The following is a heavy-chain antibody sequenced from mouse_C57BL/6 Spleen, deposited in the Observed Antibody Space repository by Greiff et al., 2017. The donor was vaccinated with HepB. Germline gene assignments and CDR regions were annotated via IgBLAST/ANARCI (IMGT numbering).Heavy chain of an antibody. CDR2: ISSGSSTI. Sequence: DVKLVESGGGLVKPGGSLKLSCAASGFTFSDYGMHWVRQAPEKGLEWVAYISSGSSTIYYADTVKGRFTISRDNAKNTLFLQMTSLRSEDTAMYYCARNYYGSSYCYAMDYWGQGTSVTVSS. D-gene: IGHD1-1*01. CDR1: GFTFSDYG. J-gene: IGHJ4*01. V-gene: IGHV5-17*01. CDR3: ARNYYGSSYCYAMDY.